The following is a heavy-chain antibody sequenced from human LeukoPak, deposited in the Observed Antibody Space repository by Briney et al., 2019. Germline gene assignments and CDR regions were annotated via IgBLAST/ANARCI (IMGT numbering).Heavy chain of an antibody. V-gene: IGHV3-30*03. D-gene: IGHD4-23*01. J-gene: IGHJ4*02. CDR1: GFTFSRHG. CDR3: SGKSGGFDY. Sequence: GGSLRLSCAPSGFTFSRHGMHWVRQAPGKGLEWVAVVSYDGSNKYYADSVKGRFTISRDNSKNTLYLQMNSLRAEDTAVYYCSGKSGGFDYWGQGTLVTVSS. CDR2: VSYDGSNK.